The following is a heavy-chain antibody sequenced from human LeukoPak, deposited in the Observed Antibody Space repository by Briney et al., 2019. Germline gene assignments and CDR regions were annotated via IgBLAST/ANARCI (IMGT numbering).Heavy chain of an antibody. Sequence: SETLTLTCSVWGRLIRRYCWRCLRQSPGKGLEWIGYIYYRGNTNYSPSLKSRVTIFLDTSKNQFSLKLSSVIAADTAVYYCARSVSGSYGPVDYWGQGTLVTVSS. CDR2: IYYRGNT. V-gene: IGHV4-59*01. D-gene: IGHD3-16*01. J-gene: IGHJ4*02. CDR1: GRLIRRYC. CDR3: ARSVSGSYGPVDY.